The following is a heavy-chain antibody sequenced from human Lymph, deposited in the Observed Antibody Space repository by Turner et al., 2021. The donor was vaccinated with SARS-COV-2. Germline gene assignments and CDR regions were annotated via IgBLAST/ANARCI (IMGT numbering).Heavy chain of an antibody. J-gene: IGHJ6*02. V-gene: IGHV3-48*02. CDR2: ISISSCVI. Sequence: VQLVGCSEGLVQPRWLLGLCCAGSRFTFSRYSMNWVRQGPGKSLEWVSYISISSCVIYYAASVKGRFTISRDNAKNSLYLQMNSLRDEDTAVYYCARVRGGYGADYYGMDVWGQGTPVTVSS. CDR1: RFTFSRYS. CDR3: ARVRGGYGADYYGMDV. D-gene: IGHD2-15*01.